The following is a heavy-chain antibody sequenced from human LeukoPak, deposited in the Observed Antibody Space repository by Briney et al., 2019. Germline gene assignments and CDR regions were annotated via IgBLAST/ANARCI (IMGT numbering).Heavy chain of an antibody. CDR2: ISAYNGNT. CDR1: GYTFTSYG. CDR3: AREVDTAMELAFDY. Sequence: ASVKVSCKASGYTFTSYGISWVRQAPGQGLEWMGWISAYNGNTNYAQKLQGRVTMTTDTSTSTAYMELRSLRSDDTAVYYCAREVDTAMELAFDYWGQRTLVTVSS. D-gene: IGHD5-18*01. V-gene: IGHV1-18*01. J-gene: IGHJ4*02.